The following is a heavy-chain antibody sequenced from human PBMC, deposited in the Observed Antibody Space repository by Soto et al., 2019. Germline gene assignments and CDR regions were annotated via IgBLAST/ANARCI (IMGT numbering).Heavy chain of an antibody. CDR1: GFTFNTYS. CDR2: IWYDGTQK. CDR3: ARAGGTTVTGLWHFDS. Sequence: RLSCEASGFTFNTYSMHWVRQPPGKGLEWLAAIWYDGTQKYYADSVKGRFIISRDNSEKTLYLEMNSLRAEDTAVYYCARAGGTTVTGLWHFDSWGQGTLVTVSS. D-gene: IGHD4-17*01. J-gene: IGHJ4*02. V-gene: IGHV3-33*01.